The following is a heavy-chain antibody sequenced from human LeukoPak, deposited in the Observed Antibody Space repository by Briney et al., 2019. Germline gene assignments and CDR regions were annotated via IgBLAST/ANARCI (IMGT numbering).Heavy chain of an antibody. V-gene: IGHV4-4*07. J-gene: IGHJ4*02. CDR2: IYTSGST. CDR3: ARDAGMSPGSYYNAPTNFDY. Sequence: SETLSLTCTASGGSISSYYWSWIRQPAGKGLEWIGRIYTSGSTNYNPSLKSRVTMSVDTSKNQFSLKLSSVTAADTAVYYCARDAGMSPGSYYNAPTNFDYWGQGTLVTVSS. CDR1: GGSISSYY. D-gene: IGHD3-10*01.